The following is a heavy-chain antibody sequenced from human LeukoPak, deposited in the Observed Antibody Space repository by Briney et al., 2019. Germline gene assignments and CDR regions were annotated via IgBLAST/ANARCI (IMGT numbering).Heavy chain of an antibody. J-gene: IGHJ4*02. CDR2: IYYSGST. V-gene: IGHV4-39*01. D-gene: IGHD3-10*01. Sequence: SETLSLTCTVSGGSISSSSYHWGWIRQPPGKGLEWIGSIYYSGSTYYNPSLKSRVTISVDTSKNQFSLKLSSVTAADTAVYYCARVYEGLWFGELLQYFDYWGQGTLVTVSS. CDR3: ARVYEGLWFGELLQYFDY. CDR1: GGSISSSSYH.